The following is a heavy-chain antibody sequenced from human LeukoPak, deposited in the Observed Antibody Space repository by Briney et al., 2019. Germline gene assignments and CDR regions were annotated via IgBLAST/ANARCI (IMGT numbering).Heavy chain of an antibody. Sequence: SETLSLTCTVSGGSISSYYWSWIRQPPGKGLEWIGYIYYSGSTNHNPSLKSRVTISVDTSKNQFSLKLSSVTAADTAVYYCARALDYYDSSGYYYLHYYGMDVWGQGTTVTVSS. D-gene: IGHD3-22*01. CDR2: IYYSGST. CDR1: GGSISSYY. J-gene: IGHJ6*02. CDR3: ARALDYYDSSGYYYLHYYGMDV. V-gene: IGHV4-59*01.